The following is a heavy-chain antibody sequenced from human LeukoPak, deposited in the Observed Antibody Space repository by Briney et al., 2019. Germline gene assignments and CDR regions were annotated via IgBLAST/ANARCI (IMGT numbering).Heavy chain of an antibody. D-gene: IGHD3-3*01. CDR3: AKDLFPGVVMPDAFDI. Sequence: ASVKVSCKASGGTFSSYAISWVRQAPGQGLEWMGGIIPIFGTANYAQKFQGRVTITADESTSTAYTELSSLRSEDTAVYYCAKDLFPGVVMPDAFDIWGQGTMVTVSS. CDR2: IIPIFGTA. J-gene: IGHJ3*02. V-gene: IGHV1-69*13. CDR1: GGTFSSYA.